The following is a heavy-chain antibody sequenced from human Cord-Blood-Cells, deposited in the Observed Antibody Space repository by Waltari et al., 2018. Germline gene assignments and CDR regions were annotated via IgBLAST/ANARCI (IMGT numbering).Heavy chain of an antibody. CDR1: GYSISSGYY. J-gene: IGHJ4*02. CDR3: AFGGYSNYVFDY. Sequence: QVQLQASGPGLVRPSETLSLTCTVSGYSISSGYYWGWIRQLPGKGLEWIGSIYHSGSTYYNPSLKSRVTISVDTSKNQFSLKLSSVTAADTAVYYCAFGGYSNYVFDYWGQGTLVTVSS. D-gene: IGHD4-4*01. CDR2: IYHSGST. V-gene: IGHV4-38-2*02.